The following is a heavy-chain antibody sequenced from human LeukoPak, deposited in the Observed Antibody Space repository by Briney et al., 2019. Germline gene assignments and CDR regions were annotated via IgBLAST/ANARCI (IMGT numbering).Heavy chain of an antibody. V-gene: IGHV3-73*01. CDR3: TSHDSSGYYYHQLYYFDY. Sequence: PGGSLRLSCAASGFTFSGSAMHWVRQASGKGLEWVGRIRSKANSYATAYAASVKGRFTISREDSKNTAYLQMNSLKTEDTAVYYCTSHDSSGYYYHQLYYFDYWGQGTLVTVSS. CDR1: GFTFSGSA. D-gene: IGHD3-22*01. J-gene: IGHJ4*02. CDR2: IRSKANSYAT.